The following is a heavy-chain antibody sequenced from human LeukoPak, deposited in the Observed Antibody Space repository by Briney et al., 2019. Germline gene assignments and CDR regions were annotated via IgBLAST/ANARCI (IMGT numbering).Heavy chain of an antibody. CDR1: GGSIDSSSYY. CDR2: IYYIGTT. Sequence: SETLSLTCTVSGGSIDSSSYYWGWIRQPPGKGLEWIGSIYYIGTTYYNPSLKSRVNISVDTSRNQFSLKLSSVAAAHTAIYHCARGQKYRSGYTVTELGSGYFDYWGQGPLVTVSS. V-gene: IGHV4-39*07. J-gene: IGHJ4*02. D-gene: IGHD5-18*01. CDR3: ARGQKYRSGYTVTELGSGYFDY.